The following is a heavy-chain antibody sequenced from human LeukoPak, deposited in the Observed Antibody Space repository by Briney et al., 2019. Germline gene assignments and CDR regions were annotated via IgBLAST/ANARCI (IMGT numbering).Heavy chain of an antibody. Sequence: PGGSLRLSCAASGFTFSSYGMHWVRQTPGKGLEWVAFIRYDGSLKRYLDSVKGRFTISRDNSKNTLYLEMNSLRAEDTAVYYCANSEGGRDKWVDPWGQGTLVTVSS. D-gene: IGHD1-26*01. CDR2: IRYDGSLK. V-gene: IGHV3-30*02. CDR3: ANSEGGRDKWVDP. J-gene: IGHJ5*02. CDR1: GFTFSSYG.